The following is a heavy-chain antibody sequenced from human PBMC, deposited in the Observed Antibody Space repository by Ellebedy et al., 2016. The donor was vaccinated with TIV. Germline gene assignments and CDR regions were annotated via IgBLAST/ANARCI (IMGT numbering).Heavy chain of an antibody. J-gene: IGHJ6*03. CDR3: ARTSSITIFGVVTPGYYYMDV. Sequence: ASVKVSXXASGYTFTSYDINWVRQATGQGLEWMGWMNPNSGNTGYAQKFQGRVTMTRNTSISTAYMELSSLRSEDTAVYYCARTSSITIFGVVTPGYYYMDVWGKGTTVTVSS. D-gene: IGHD3-3*01. CDR1: GYTFTSYD. CDR2: MNPNSGNT. V-gene: IGHV1-8*01.